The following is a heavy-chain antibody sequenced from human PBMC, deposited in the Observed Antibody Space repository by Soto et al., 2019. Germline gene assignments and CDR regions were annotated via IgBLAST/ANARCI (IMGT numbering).Heavy chain of an antibody. D-gene: IGHD2-21*02. Sequence: SETLSLSCPVTGDSISSRSYYCGWIRQPAGKGLEWIGSIYYSGSTYNNPSLRSRVSMSIDTSKDQFSLKLKSVTAADTALYFCARQRTSVVTQDYFDVGGPWSLVT. CDR1: GDSISSRSYY. CDR3: ARQRTSVVTQDYFDV. CDR2: IYYSGST. J-gene: IGHJ4*02. V-gene: IGHV4-39*01.